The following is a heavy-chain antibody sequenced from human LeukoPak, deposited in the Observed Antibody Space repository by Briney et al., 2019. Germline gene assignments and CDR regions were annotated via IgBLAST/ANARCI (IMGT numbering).Heavy chain of an antibody. CDR3: ARDDSYYGSGSMY. V-gene: IGHV1-2*02. D-gene: IGHD3-10*01. CDR2: INPNSGGT. Sequence: GASVKVSCKASGYTFTGYYMHWVRQAPGQGLEWMGWINPNSGGTNYAQKFQGRVTMTRDTSITTAYMELSSLRSDDTAVYYCARDDSYYGSGSMYWGQGTLVTVSS. J-gene: IGHJ4*02. CDR1: GYTFTGYY.